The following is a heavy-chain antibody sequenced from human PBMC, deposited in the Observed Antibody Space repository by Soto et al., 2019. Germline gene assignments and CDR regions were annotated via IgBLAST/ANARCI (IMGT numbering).Heavy chain of an antibody. CDR2: INPSGGST. D-gene: IGHD2-2*01. J-gene: IGHJ6*02. V-gene: IGHV1-46*01. CDR1: GYTFTIYY. CDR3: ARGSVVVPAKGMDV. Sequence: ASVKVSCKASGYTFTIYYMHRVLQSAGQGLEWMGIINPSGGSTSYAQKFRGRVTMTRDTSTSTVYMELSSLRSEDTAVYYCARGSVVVPAKGMDVWGQGTTVTVSS.